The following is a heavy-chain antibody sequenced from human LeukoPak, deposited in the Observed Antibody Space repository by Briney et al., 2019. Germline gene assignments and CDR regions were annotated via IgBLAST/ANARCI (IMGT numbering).Heavy chain of an antibody. J-gene: IGHJ4*02. CDR1: GGSISSYY. D-gene: IGHD3-9*01. CDR3: ARADYDILTGYPYYFDY. V-gene: IGHV4-59*01. CDR2: VYYSGST. Sequence: PSETLSLTCTVSGGSISSYYWSWIRQPPGKGLEWIGYVYYSGSTNYNPSLKSRVTISVDTSTNQFSLKLSSVTAADTAVYYCARADYDILTGYPYYFDYWGQGTLVTVSS.